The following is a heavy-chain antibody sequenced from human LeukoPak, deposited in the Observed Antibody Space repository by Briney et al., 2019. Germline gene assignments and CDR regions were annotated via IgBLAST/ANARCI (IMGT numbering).Heavy chain of an antibody. CDR2: IYSRGSA. CDR1: GVSISSHY. J-gene: IGHJ4*02. Sequence: SETLSLTCDVSGVSISSHYWNWIRQPAGKGLEWIGRIYSRGSADYNPSLKSRVIMSADTSKNQRSLKVMSVTVADTAVYYCAREGPGATPFDYWGQGTLVTVSS. V-gene: IGHV4-4*07. D-gene: IGHD2-2*01. CDR3: AREGPGATPFDY.